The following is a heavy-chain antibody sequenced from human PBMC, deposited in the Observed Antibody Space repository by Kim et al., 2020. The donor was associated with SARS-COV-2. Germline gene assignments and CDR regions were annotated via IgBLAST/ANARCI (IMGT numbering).Heavy chain of an antibody. CDR1: GGSISSGGYY. Sequence: SETLSLTCTVSGGSISSGGYYWSWIRQHPGKGLEWIGYIYYSRSTYYNPSLKSRVTISVDTSKNQFSLKLSSVTAADTAVYYCARLTTTMVRGVMIWGQGTLVTVSS. V-gene: IGHV4-31*03. CDR2: IYYSRST. CDR3: ARLTTTMVRGVMI. D-gene: IGHD3-10*01. J-gene: IGHJ4*02.